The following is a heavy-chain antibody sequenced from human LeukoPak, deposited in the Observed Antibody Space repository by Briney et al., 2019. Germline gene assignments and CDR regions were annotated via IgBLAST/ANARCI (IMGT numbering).Heavy chain of an antibody. CDR3: ARTLDYGDS. CDR2: IYYSGST. Sequence: SETLSLTCTVSGGSISSSSYYWGWIRQPPGKGLEWIGSIYYSGSTYYNPSLKSRVTISVDTSKNQFSLKLSSVTAADTAVYYCARTLDYGDSWGQGTLVTVSS. CDR1: GGSISSSSYY. V-gene: IGHV4-39*07. J-gene: IGHJ4*02.